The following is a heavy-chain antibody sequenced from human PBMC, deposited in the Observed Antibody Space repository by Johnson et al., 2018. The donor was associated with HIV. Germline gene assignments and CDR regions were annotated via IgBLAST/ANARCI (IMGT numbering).Heavy chain of an antibody. D-gene: IGHD3-3*01. Sequence: EVQLVESGGGLVQPGGSLRLSCAASGFAFSSYWMNWVRQAPGKGLEWVSVIYSGGSTGYAESVKGRFTISRSNAKNSLYLQMNSLRAEDTAFYYCATVLQFLEGTYGVDAFDIWGQGTMVTVSS. CDR1: GFAFSSYW. CDR2: IYSGGST. CDR3: ATVLQFLEGTYGVDAFDI. J-gene: IGHJ3*02. V-gene: IGHV3-53*01.